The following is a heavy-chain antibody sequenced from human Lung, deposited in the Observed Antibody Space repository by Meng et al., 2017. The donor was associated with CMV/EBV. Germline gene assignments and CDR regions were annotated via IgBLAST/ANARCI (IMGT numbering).Heavy chain of an antibody. CDR2: IRYDGKNE. CDR3: AKETGPISGGYYYYGIDV. D-gene: IGHD3-3*01. CDR1: GFTFSSYG. J-gene: IGHJ6*02. V-gene: IGHV3-30*02. Sequence: GESLKISCAASGFTFSSYGMHWVRQAPGKGLEGVAFIRYDGKNEYYADSVKGRFSISRDDSKNTLYLQMNSLRPEDTAVYYCAKETGPISGGYYYYGIDVXGRGXTVTVSS.